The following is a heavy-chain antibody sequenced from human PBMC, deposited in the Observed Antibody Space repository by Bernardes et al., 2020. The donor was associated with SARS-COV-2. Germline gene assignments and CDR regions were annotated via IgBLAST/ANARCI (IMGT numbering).Heavy chain of an antibody. J-gene: IGHJ4*02. D-gene: IGHD3-10*01. V-gene: IGHV3-15*01. CDR3: TTDGGGWSGEYFH. CDR1: GFTFSYAW. Sequence: GGSLRLSCAASGFTFSYAWMHWVRQAPGKGLEWVGRIRSKADGETSDYAAPLKGRFTISRDDSINTLFLQLTSLKIDDTAVYYCTTDGGGWSGEYFHWGQGTLVTVSS. CDR2: IRSKADGETS.